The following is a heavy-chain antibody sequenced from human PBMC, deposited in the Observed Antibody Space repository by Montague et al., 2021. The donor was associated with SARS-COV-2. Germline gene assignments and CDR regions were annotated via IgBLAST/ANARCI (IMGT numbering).Heavy chain of an antibody. D-gene: IGHD3-10*01. CDR3: ATDYGSGSYFDY. Sequence: SETLSLTCTVSGGSISIYYWSWIRQPPGKGLEWIGYMYYDGSPKYNPSLRGRVTISVDKSKNQCSLKLSSVTAADTAAYYCATDYGSGSYFDYWGQGSLVTVSS. CDR2: MYYDGSP. J-gene: IGHJ4*02. V-gene: IGHV4-59*01. CDR1: GGSISIYY.